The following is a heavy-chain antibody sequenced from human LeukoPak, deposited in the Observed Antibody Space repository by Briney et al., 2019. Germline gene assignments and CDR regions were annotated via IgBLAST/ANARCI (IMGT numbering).Heavy chain of an antibody. D-gene: IGHD2-21*02. CDR2: IHPSDSDT. Sequence: GESLKISCKGSGYSFTSYWIGWVRQMPGKGLEWMGIIHPSDSDTRYSPSFQGQVTISADKSISTAYLQWSSLKASDTAMYYCARDCGGDCYSAEDAFDIWGQGTMVTVSS. CDR3: ARDCGGDCYSAEDAFDI. V-gene: IGHV5-51*01. J-gene: IGHJ3*02. CDR1: GYSFTSYW.